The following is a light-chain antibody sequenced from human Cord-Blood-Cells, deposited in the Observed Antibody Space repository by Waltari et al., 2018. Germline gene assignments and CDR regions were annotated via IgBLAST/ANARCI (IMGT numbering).Light chain of an antibody. J-gene: IGKJ3*01. CDR3: QQSYSTLRT. CDR1: QSISSY. CDR2: AAS. V-gene: IGKV1-39*01. Sequence: DIQMTQSPSSLSASVGDRLTITCRASQSISSYFNWYQQKPGKAPKLLLYAASSLQSGVPSRFSGSGSGTDFTLTISSLQPEDFATYYCQQSYSTLRTFGPGTKVDIK.